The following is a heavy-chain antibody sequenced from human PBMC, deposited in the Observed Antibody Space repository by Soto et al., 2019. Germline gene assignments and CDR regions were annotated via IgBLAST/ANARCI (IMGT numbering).Heavy chain of an antibody. Sequence: QVQLQQWGAGLLKPSETLSLTCAVYGGSFSGYYWSWIRQPSGKGLEWIGEINHSGSTNYNPSLKSRVTISVDTSKNQFSLKLSSVTAADTAVYYCARGPSKKYYYGSGSLLGYWGQGTLVTVSS. V-gene: IGHV4-34*01. J-gene: IGHJ4*02. CDR3: ARGPSKKYYYGSGSLLGY. CDR1: GGSFSGYY. CDR2: INHSGST. D-gene: IGHD3-10*01.